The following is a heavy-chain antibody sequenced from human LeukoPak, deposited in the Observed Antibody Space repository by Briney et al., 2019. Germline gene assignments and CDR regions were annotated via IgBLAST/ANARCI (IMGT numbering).Heavy chain of an antibody. V-gene: IGHV3-23*01. J-gene: IGHJ4*02. D-gene: IGHD6-19*01. CDR2: VSGSGGIT. Sequence: PGGSLRLSFAASGFTFNSYAMTWVRQAPGKGLEWVAHVSGSGGITYYADSVKGRFTIFRDNSKNTLYLQMDNLRAEDTAVYYCAKTTAGNSSGRNPGWPVDYWGQGTLVTVSS. CDR3: AKTTAGNSSGRNPGWPVDY. CDR1: GFTFNSYA.